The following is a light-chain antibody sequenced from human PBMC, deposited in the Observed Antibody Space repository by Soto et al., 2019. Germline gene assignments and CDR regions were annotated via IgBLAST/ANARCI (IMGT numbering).Light chain of an antibody. Sequence: QSALPQPASVSGSPGQSITISCTGTSSDVGGYNYVSWYQQHPGKAPNLMIYDVSNRPSGVSNRFSGSKSGNTASLTISGLQAEDEADYYCSSYTSSFVVFGGGTQLTVL. V-gene: IGLV2-14*01. J-gene: IGLJ2*01. CDR3: SSYTSSFVV. CDR1: SSDVGGYNY. CDR2: DVS.